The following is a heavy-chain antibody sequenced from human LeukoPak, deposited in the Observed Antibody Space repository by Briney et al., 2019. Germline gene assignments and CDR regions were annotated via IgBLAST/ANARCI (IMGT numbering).Heavy chain of an antibody. CDR3: ARIVGTATEKYYYYGMDV. CDR2: MNHSGST. J-gene: IGHJ6*02. Sequence: KTSETLSLTCAVYGGSFSGYYWSWICQPPGKGLEWIGQMNHSGSTNYNPSLKSRVTISVDTSKNQFSLKLSSVTAADTAVYYCARIVGTATEKYYYYGMDVWGQGTTVTVSS. CDR1: GGSFSGYY. V-gene: IGHV4-34*01. D-gene: IGHD2-21*02.